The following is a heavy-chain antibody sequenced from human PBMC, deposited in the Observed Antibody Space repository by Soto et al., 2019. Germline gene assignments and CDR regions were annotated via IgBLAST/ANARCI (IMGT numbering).Heavy chain of an antibody. D-gene: IGHD2-21*01. Sequence: PGGSLRLSCPTSGFPFSDYYMSWICQAPGKGLEWLSHISPKSTYRNYADSVKGRFTISRDNTKSSLFLQMNSLGVEDTAVYYCVRGGGGGLFEHWGQGVLGTVSS. CDR2: ISPKSTYR. J-gene: IGHJ4*02. CDR1: GFPFSDYY. V-gene: IGHV3-11*06. CDR3: VRGGGGGLFEH.